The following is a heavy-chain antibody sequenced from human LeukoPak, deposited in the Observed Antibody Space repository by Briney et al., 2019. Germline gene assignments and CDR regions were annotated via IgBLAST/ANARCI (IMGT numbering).Heavy chain of an antibody. V-gene: IGHV3-9*03. CDR2: ISWNSGSI. CDR1: GFTFDDYA. CDR3: AKDRGYVSAGSGFDY. D-gene: IGHD5-12*01. Sequence: GGSLRLSCAASGFTFDDYAMHWVRQAPGKGLEWVSGISWNSGSIGYADSVKGRFTISRDNAKNSLYLQMNSLRAEDMALYYCAKDRGYVSAGSGFDYWGQGTLVTVSS. J-gene: IGHJ4*02.